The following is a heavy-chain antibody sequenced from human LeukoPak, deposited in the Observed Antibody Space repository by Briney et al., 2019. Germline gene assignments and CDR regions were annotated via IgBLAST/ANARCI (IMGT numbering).Heavy chain of an antibody. V-gene: IGHV3-23*01. CDR3: AKKIDSGSYPLDY. CDR1: GFTFCSFS. Sequence: PGGALRHSRAPPGFTFCSFSMSSVRHAPGGGLGWGSVISGSGETTFYAESVWSRFTISRDNSKSTLYLQMTSLRAEVTGVYYCAKKIDSGSYPLDYWGQGTLVTISS. D-gene: IGHD3-10*01. CDR2: ISGSGETT. J-gene: IGHJ4*02.